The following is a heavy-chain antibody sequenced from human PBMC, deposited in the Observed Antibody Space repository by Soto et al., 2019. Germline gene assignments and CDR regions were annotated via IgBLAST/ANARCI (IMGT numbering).Heavy chain of an antibody. CDR3: ARLGGYCTTSCYGYYAMDV. CDR1: GGSISSGTYS. V-gene: IGHV4-39*01. Sequence: PSETLSLTCTVSGGSISSGTYSWGWIRQPPGKGLEWIGTFYYSGSTNYNPSLMSRVTMSVDTSKNQFSLKVSSVTAADTALYYCARLGGYCTTSCYGYYAMDVWGQGTTVTVS. CDR2: FYYSGST. D-gene: IGHD2-8*01. J-gene: IGHJ6*02.